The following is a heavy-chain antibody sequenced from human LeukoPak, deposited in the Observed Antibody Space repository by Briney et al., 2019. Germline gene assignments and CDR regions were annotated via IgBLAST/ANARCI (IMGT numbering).Heavy chain of an antibody. D-gene: IGHD4-17*01. CDR1: GGSFSDYY. V-gene: IGHV4-34*01. CDR2: INHSGST. J-gene: IGHJ4*02. Sequence: SETLSLTCAVYGGSFSDYYWSWIRQPPGKGLEWIGEINHSGSTNYNPSLKSRVTISVDTSKNQSSLKLSSVTAADTAVYYCARDTGGTVTTLPKFDYWGQGTLVTVSS. CDR3: ARDTGGTVTTLPKFDY.